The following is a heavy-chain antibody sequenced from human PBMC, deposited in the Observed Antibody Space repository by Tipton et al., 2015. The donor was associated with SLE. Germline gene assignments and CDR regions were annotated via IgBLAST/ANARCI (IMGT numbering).Heavy chain of an antibody. CDR3: ARDVEAIEDDYGEFNYYSHYMDV. CDR1: GGTFSTYA. V-gene: IGHV1-69*06. D-gene: IGHD4-17*01. Sequence: QLVQSGAEVKKPGSSVKVSCKASGGTFSTYAISWVRQAPGQGLEWIGRIIPMVGTANYEKKFQGRVTITADKSTSTAYMELSSLKSEDTAVYYCARDVEAIEDDYGEFNYYSHYMDVWGKGTTVTVSS. CDR2: IIPMVGTA. J-gene: IGHJ6*03.